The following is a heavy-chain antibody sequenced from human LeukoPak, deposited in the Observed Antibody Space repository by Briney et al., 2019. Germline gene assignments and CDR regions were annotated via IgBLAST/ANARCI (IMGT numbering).Heavy chain of an antibody. CDR1: GGTFSSYA. CDR3: ARDLGYSSGPEYFQH. J-gene: IGHJ1*01. D-gene: IGHD6-19*01. CDR2: IIPIFGTA. V-gene: IGHV1-69*13. Sequence: GASVKVSCKASGGTFSSYAISWVRQAPGQGLEWMGGIIPIFGTANYAQKFQGRVTITADESTSTAYMELSSLRSEDTAVYYRARDLGYSSGPEYFQHWGQGTLVTVSS.